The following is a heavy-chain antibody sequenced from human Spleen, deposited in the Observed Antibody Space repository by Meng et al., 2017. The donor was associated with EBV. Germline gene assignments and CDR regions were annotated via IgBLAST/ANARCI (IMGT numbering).Heavy chain of an antibody. Sequence: AQVQARGPGRVEASGPLALTCAVSSGSINSGYWWSWVRQPPGKGLEWIGEVYHDGTTNYSPSLKSRLTISVEKSMNQFSLKLTSVTAADTAVYYCARPPYSGSYYANFDYWGQGALVTVSS. CDR3: ARPPYSGSYYANFDY. D-gene: IGHD1-26*01. V-gene: IGHV4-4*02. CDR1: SGSINSGYW. J-gene: IGHJ4*02. CDR2: VYHDGTT.